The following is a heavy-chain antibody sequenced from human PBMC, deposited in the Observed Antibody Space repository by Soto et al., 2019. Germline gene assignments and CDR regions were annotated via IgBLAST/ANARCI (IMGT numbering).Heavy chain of an antibody. D-gene: IGHD6-13*01. Sequence: GSLRLSCAASGFTFSSYWMHWVRQAPGKGLVWVSRINSDGSSTSYADSVKGRFAISRDNAKNTLYLQMNSLRAEDTAVYYCARDWSSSRLPNNWFDPWGQGTLVTVSS. CDR2: INSDGSST. CDR3: ARDWSSSRLPNNWFDP. V-gene: IGHV3-74*01. CDR1: GFTFSSYW. J-gene: IGHJ5*02.